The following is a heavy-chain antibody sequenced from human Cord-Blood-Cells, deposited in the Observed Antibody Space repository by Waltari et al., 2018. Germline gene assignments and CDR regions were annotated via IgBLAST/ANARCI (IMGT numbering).Heavy chain of an antibody. CDR1: GFPLSSYE. D-gene: IGHD1-26*01. V-gene: IGHV3-48*03. Sequence: EVQLVESGGGLVQPGGSLRLSCAASGFPLSSYEMNWVRQAPGKGLEWVSYISSSGSTIYYADSVKGRFTISRDNAKNSLYLQMNSLRAEDTAVYYCARDHRYGGYYWGQGTLVTVSS. CDR3: ARDHRYGGYY. CDR2: ISSSGSTI. J-gene: IGHJ4*02.